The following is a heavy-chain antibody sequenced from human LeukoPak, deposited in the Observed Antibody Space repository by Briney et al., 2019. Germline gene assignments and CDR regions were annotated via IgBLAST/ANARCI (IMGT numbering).Heavy chain of an antibody. D-gene: IGHD3-9*01. Sequence: GGSLRLSCAASGFTFSAYDMNWVRQAPGKGLEWVSYISSSGSSLYYADSVKGRFTISRDNAKNSLYLQMNSLRAEDTAVYYCARDMNYDLLTDYYSGWFDPWGQGTLVTVSS. CDR2: ISSSGSSL. V-gene: IGHV3-48*01. CDR1: GFTFSAYD. J-gene: IGHJ5*02. CDR3: ARDMNYDLLTDYYSGWFDP.